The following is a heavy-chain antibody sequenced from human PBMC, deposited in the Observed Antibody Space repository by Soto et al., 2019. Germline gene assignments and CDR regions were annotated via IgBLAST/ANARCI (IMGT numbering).Heavy chain of an antibody. CDR2: INSDESST. J-gene: IGHJ3*02. Sequence: GGSLRLSCAASGFTFSSYWMHWVRQVPGKGPVWVSRINSDESSTSYADSVKGRFTISRDNAKNTLYLQMNSLRAEDTAVYYCARDLPTTGAFDIWGQGTMVTVSS. D-gene: IGHD4-17*01. V-gene: IGHV3-74*01. CDR3: ARDLPTTGAFDI. CDR1: GFTFSSYW.